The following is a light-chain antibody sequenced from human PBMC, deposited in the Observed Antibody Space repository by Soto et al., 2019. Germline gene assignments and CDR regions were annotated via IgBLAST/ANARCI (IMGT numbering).Light chain of an antibody. V-gene: IGKV3-15*01. CDR3: QQYNNWPPWT. CDR1: QSVSSN. CDR2: GAS. Sequence: EIVMTQSPATLSVSPWERATLSCRASQSVSSNLAWYRQKPGQAPRLLLYGASTRATGIPARFSGSGSGTEFTLTISSLQSEDFAVYYCQQYNNWPPWTFGQGTKVDIK. J-gene: IGKJ1*01.